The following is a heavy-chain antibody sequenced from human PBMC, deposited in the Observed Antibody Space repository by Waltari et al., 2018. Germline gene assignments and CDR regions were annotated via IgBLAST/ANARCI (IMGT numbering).Heavy chain of an antibody. CDR3: ARLVLAYCGGDCPPYYFDY. D-gene: IGHD2-21*01. V-gene: IGHV4-38-2*01. J-gene: IGHJ4*02. CDR1: GYSISSGYY. Sequence: QVQLQESGPGLVKPSETLSLTCAVSGYSISSGYYWGWIRQPPGKGLEWIGSIYHSGATYYNPSLKSRVTISVDTSKNQFSLKLSSVTAADTAVYYCARLVLAYCGGDCPPYYFDYWGQGTLVTVSS. CDR2: IYHSGAT.